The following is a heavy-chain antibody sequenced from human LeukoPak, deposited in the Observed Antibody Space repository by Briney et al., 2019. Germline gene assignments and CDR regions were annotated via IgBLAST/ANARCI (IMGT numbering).Heavy chain of an antibody. V-gene: IGHV1-18*01. Sequence: ASVKVSCKASGGTFSSYAISWVRQAPGQGLEWMGWISAYNGNTNYAQKLQGRVTMTTDTSTSTAYMELRSLRSDDTAVYYCARDRDIAARRYFDYWGQGTLVTVSS. J-gene: IGHJ4*02. CDR1: GGTFSSYA. D-gene: IGHD6-6*01. CDR2: ISAYNGNT. CDR3: ARDRDIAARRYFDY.